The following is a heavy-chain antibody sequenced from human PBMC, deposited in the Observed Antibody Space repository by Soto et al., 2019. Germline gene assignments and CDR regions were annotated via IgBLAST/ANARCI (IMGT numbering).Heavy chain of an antibody. D-gene: IGHD6-13*01. Sequence: QVQLVQSGAEVKKPGSSVKVSCKASGGTFSNFAFNWVRPAPGQGLEWMGGIIPIFGTAHYAQKLQGRVTITADESACTAYMELSSLRSEDTAVYYWARGCSSCYVDYWGQGTLVTVSS. CDR2: IIPIFGTA. CDR1: GGTFSNFA. CDR3: ARGCSSCYVDY. J-gene: IGHJ4*02. V-gene: IGHV1-69*12.